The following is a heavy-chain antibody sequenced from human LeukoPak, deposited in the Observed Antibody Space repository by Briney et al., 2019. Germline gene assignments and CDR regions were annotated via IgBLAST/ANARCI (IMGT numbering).Heavy chain of an antibody. D-gene: IGHD6-13*01. CDR1: GGTFSSYA. J-gene: IGHJ4*02. Sequence: EASVKVSCKASGGTFSSYAISWVRQAPGQGLEWMGRIIPIFGTANYAQKFQGRVTITTDESTSTAYMELSSLRSEDTAVYYCARDPRRERAGVLDYWGQGTLVTVSS. CDR3: ARDPRRERAGVLDY. V-gene: IGHV1-69*05. CDR2: IIPIFGTA.